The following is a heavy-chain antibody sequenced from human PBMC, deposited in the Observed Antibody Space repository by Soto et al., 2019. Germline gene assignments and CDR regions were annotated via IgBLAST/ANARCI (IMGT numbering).Heavy chain of an antibody. D-gene: IGHD5-12*01. CDR3: AIDLSGYDICYYCYGMDV. CDR1: GVRFRDYA. V-gene: IGHV3-23*01. CDR2: IVGSGGGI. Sequence: GGSLRLPCAAAGVRFRDYAMSWVRQAPGKGLQWVSGIVGSGGGIQYADSVKGRFTVSRDNAKNTLYLQMDSLRAEDTAVYYWAIDLSGYDICYYCYGMDVWRQGTTVTVSS. J-gene: IGHJ6*02.